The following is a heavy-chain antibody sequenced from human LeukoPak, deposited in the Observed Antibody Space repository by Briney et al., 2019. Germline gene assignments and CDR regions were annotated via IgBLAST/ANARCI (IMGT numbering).Heavy chain of an antibody. CDR1: GGTFSSYA. D-gene: IGHD2-15*01. Sequence: SVKVSCKASGGTFSSYAISWVRQAPGQGLEWMGMIIPILGIANYAQKFQGRVTITADKSTSTAYMELSSLRSEDTAVYYCAREERDIVVVVAATGLYNWFDPWGQGTLVTVSS. J-gene: IGHJ5*02. CDR2: IIPILGIA. V-gene: IGHV1-69*04. CDR3: AREERDIVVVVAATGLYNWFDP.